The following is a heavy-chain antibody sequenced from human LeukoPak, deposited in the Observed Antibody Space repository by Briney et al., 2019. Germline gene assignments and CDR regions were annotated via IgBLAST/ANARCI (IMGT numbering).Heavy chain of an antibody. D-gene: IGHD2-21*01. CDR3: ARIPRIRYLDY. V-gene: IGHV4-34*01. J-gene: IGHJ4*02. Sequence: SETLSLTCTVSGGSISSYYWSWIRQPPGKGLEWIGEINHSGSTNYNPSLKSRVTISVDTSKNQFSLKLSSVTAADTAVYYCARIPRIRYLDYWGQGTLVTVSS. CDR2: INHSGST. CDR1: GGSISSYY.